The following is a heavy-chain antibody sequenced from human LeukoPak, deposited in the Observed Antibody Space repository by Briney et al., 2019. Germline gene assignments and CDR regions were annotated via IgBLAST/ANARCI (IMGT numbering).Heavy chain of an antibody. CDR2: IYTSGST. D-gene: IGHD3-10*01. CDR3: ARVSHSLTMVRDYNWFDP. J-gene: IGHJ5*02. V-gene: IGHV4-61*02. Sequence: RQPAGKGLEWIGRIYTSGSTNYNPSLKSRVTISVDTSKNQFSLKLSSVTAADTAVYYCARVSHSLTMVRDYNWFDPWGQGTLVTVSS.